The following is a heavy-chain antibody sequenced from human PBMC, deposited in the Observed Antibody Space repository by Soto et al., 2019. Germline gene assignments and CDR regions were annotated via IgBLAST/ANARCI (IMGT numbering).Heavy chain of an antibody. V-gene: IGHV4-34*01. CDR1: GGSFSGYY. CDR2: INQSGST. CDR3: ARDKITGLFDY. D-gene: IGHD2-8*02. J-gene: IGHJ4*02. Sequence: QVQLQQWGAGLLKPSETLSLTCAVYGGSFSGYYWTWIRQPPGTGLEWIGEINQSGSTNSNPSIKSRVTISVDTSKNRFSLRLTSLPAADTVVYYCARDKITGLFDYWGQGTLVTVSS.